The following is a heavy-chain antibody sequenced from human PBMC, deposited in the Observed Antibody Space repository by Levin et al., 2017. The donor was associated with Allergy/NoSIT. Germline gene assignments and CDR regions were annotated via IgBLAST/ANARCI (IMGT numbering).Heavy chain of an antibody. V-gene: IGHV3-53*01. D-gene: IGHD6-13*01. J-gene: IGHJ6*02. CDR3: ARDRPMYSSSWYPGGDYYYYYGMDV. CDR1: GFTVSSNY. CDR2: IYSGGST. Sequence: GGSLRLSCAASGFTVSSNYMSWVRQAPGKGLEWVSVIYSGGSTYYADSVKGRFTISRDNSKNTLYLQMNSLRAEDTAVYYCARDRPMYSSSWYPGGDYYYYYGMDVWGQGTTVTVSS.